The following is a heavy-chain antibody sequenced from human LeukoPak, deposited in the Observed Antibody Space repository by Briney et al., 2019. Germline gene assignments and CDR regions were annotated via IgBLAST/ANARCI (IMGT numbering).Heavy chain of an antibody. CDR2: IYTSGST. Sequence: SETLSLTCTVSGGSISSGSCYWSWIRQPAGKGLEWIGRIYTSGSTNYNPSLKSRVTISVDTSKNQFSLKLSSVTAADTAVYYCARGRDDFWRNYYYYYGMDVWGQGTTVTVSS. D-gene: IGHD3-3*01. CDR3: ARGRDDFWRNYYYYYGMDV. J-gene: IGHJ6*02. V-gene: IGHV4-61*02. CDR1: GGSISSGSCY.